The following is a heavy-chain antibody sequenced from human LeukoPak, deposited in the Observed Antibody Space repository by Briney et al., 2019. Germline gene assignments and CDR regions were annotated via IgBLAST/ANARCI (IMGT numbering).Heavy chain of an antibody. CDR2: ISDNGDDT. J-gene: IGHJ4*02. V-gene: IGHV3-23*01. Sequence: GGSLRLSCAASGFTFSSYAMIWVRQAPGKGLDWVSSISDNGDDTYYADSVKGRFTISRDNSDNTLCLQMNSLRADDAAVYYCAKGYYGNYVAVDYWGQGTLVTVSS. CDR3: AKGYYGNYVAVDY. CDR1: GFTFSSYA. D-gene: IGHD4-11*01.